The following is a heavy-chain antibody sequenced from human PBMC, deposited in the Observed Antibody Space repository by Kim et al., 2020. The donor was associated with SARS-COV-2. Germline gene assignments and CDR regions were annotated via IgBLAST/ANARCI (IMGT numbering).Heavy chain of an antibody. V-gene: IGHV1-46*01. CDR3: ARDRGTIMDHPTFAFDI. D-gene: IGHD5-12*01. J-gene: IGHJ3*02. CDR2: INPSGGST. Sequence: ASVKVSCKASGYTFTSYYMHWVRQAPGQGLEWMGIINPSGGSTSYAQKFQGRVTMTRDTSTSTVYMELSSLRSEDTAVYYCARDRGTIMDHPTFAFDIWGQGTMVTVSS. CDR1: GYTFTSYY.